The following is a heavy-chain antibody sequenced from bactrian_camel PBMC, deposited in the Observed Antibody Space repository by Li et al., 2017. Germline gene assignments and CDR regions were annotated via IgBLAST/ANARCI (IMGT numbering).Heavy chain of an antibody. Sequence: VQLVESGGGSVQTGGSLRLSCRVSEFTSSSYCMGWFRQAPGSEREGVAAIDADGTTSYADAVKGRFTVSKDNTKNTMYLQMNSLKPEDTGLYFCAARVCYYGTSIVFSSSSYTYWGQGTQVTVS. CDR1: EFTSSSYC. V-gene: IGHV3S26*01. J-gene: IGHJ4*01. CDR3: AARVCYYGTSIVFSSSSYTY. CDR2: IDADGTT. D-gene: IGHD6*01.